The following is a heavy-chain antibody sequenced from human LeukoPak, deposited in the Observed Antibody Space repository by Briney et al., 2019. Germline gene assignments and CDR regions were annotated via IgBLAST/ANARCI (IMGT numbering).Heavy chain of an antibody. CDR1: GGSISSSSYY. CDR3: ARDPYDASGDYVERYGMDV. D-gene: IGHD3-22*01. Sequence: PSETLSLTCTVSGGSISSSSYYWGWIRQPPGKGLEWIGSIYYSGSTYYNPSLKSRVTISVDTSKNQFSLKLSSVTAADTAVYYCARDPYDASGDYVERYGMDVWGQGTTVTVCS. CDR2: IYYSGST. J-gene: IGHJ6*02. V-gene: IGHV4-39*07.